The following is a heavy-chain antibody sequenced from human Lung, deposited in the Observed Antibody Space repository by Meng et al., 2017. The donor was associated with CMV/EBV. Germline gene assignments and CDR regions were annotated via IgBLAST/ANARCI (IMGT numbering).Heavy chain of an antibody. J-gene: IGHJ6*02. CDR1: GFTVSSNS. D-gene: IGHD5-18*01. CDR2: IYSGGGT. Sequence: GGSLRLSCAASGFTVSSNSMNWVRQAPGKGLEWVSLIYSGGGTYYADSVKGRFTISRDNFKNTLYLQMNSLRAEDTAVYYCARVLTAHHYYDMDVWGQGTTVTVSS. CDR3: ARVLTAHHYYDMDV. V-gene: IGHV3-53*01.